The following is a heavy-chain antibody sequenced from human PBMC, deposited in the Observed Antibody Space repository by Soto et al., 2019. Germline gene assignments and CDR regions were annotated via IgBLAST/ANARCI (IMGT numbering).Heavy chain of an antibody. J-gene: IGHJ6*02. CDR2: ISGSGGST. CDR3: ATEGSYTLRPPMSIAAPYYYYGMDV. D-gene: IGHD6-6*01. V-gene: IGHV3-23*01. CDR1: GFTFSSYA. Sequence: GGSLRLSCAASGFTFSSYAMSWVRQAPGKGLEWVSAISGSGGSTYYADSVKGRFTISRDNSKNTLYLQMNSLRAEDTAVYYCATEGSYTLRPPMSIAAPYYYYGMDVWGQGTTVTVSS.